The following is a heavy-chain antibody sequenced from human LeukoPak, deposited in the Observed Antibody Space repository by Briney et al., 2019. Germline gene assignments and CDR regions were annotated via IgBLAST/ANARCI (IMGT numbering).Heavy chain of an antibody. CDR1: GFTFNSYS. CDR3: AKSDTPWGSWYYFDS. CDR2: ISDDETYK. J-gene: IGHJ4*02. V-gene: IGHV3-30-3*02. Sequence: PGGSLRLSCAASGFTFNSYSMHWVRQAPGKGLEWVTAISDDETYKFYADSVKGRFTISRDNSKNTLYLQMNSLRVEDTAVYYCAKSDTPWGSWYYFDSWGQGTLVTVSS. D-gene: IGHD6-13*01.